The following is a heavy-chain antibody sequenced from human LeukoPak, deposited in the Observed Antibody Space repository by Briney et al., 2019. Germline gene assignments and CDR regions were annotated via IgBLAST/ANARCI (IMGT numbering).Heavy chain of an antibody. J-gene: IGHJ5*02. Sequence: QPSETLSLTCAVSGGSISSGGYSWSWIRQPPGKGLEWIGYIYHSGSTNYNPSLKSRVTISVDTSKNQFSLKLSSVTAADTAVYYCARGRGGIAAAGTRKKYNWFDPWGQGTLVTVSS. CDR2: IYHSGST. V-gene: IGHV4-30-2*01. CDR1: GGSISSGGYS. CDR3: ARGRGGIAAAGTRKKYNWFDP. D-gene: IGHD6-13*01.